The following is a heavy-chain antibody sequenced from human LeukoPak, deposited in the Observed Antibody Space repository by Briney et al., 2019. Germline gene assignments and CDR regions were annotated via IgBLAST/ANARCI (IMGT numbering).Heavy chain of an antibody. CDR1: GGSFSGYY. CDR2: ISSSGSTI. CDR3: ARDGPGYYDSSGYSDAFDI. D-gene: IGHD3-22*01. J-gene: IGHJ3*02. V-gene: IGHV3-11*01. Sequence: LSLTCAVYGGSFSGYYWSWIRQAPGKGLEWVSYISSSGSTIYYADSVKGRFTISRDNAKNSLYLQMNSLRAEDTAVYYCARDGPGYYDSSGYSDAFDIWGQGTMVTVSS.